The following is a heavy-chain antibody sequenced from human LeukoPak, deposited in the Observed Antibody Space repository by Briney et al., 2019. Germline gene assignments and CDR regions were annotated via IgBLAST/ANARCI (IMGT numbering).Heavy chain of an antibody. Sequence: ASVKVSCKASGYTFTSYYMHWVRQAPGQGLEWMGLINPSGSSTTYAQKFQGRVTMTRDMFTSTDYMELTSLTSDDTAVYYCARDNSVGETAWWFDPWGQGTLVTVSS. CDR1: GYTFTSYY. CDR3: ARDNSVGETAWWFDP. D-gene: IGHD1-26*01. V-gene: IGHV1-46*01. CDR2: INPSGSST. J-gene: IGHJ5*02.